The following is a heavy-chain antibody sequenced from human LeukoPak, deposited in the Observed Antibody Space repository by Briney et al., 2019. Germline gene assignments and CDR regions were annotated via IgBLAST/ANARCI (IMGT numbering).Heavy chain of an antibody. Sequence: KPSETLSLTCTVSGYSISNDYYWGWIRQSPGKGLEWIGSIYHSGSTYYNPSLKSRVTISVDTSKNQFSLKLSSVTAADTAVYYCARVPIGSGRANWGQGTLVTVSS. CDR3: ARVPIGSGRAN. J-gene: IGHJ4*02. CDR2: IYHSGST. CDR1: GYSISNDYY. D-gene: IGHD3-10*01. V-gene: IGHV4-38-2*02.